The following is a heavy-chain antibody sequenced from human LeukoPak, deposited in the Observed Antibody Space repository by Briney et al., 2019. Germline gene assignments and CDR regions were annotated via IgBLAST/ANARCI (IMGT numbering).Heavy chain of an antibody. V-gene: IGHV4-38-2*02. CDR3: ARDSYYDFWSDYLTRNWFDP. Sequence: SEILSLTCTVSGYSISSGYYWGWIRQPPGKGLEWIGSIYHSGSTYYNPSLQSRVTISVDTSKNQFSLKLSSVTAADTAVYYCARDSYYDFWSDYLTRNWFDPWGQGTLVTVSS. D-gene: IGHD3-3*01. CDR1: GYSISSGYY. CDR2: IYHSGST. J-gene: IGHJ5*02.